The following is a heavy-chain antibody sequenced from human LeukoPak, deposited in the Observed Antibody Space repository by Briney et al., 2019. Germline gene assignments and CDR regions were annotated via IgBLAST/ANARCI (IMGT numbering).Heavy chain of an antibody. J-gene: IGHJ4*02. V-gene: IGHV3-23*01. CDR1: GFTFSSYA. D-gene: IGHD5-12*01. CDR3: AKDKRYSGYDYGGYFDY. Sequence: GGSLRLSCAASGFTFSSYAMSWVRQAPGKGLEWVSAISGSGGSTYYADSVKGRFTISRDNSKNTLYLQMNSLRAEDTAVYYCAKDKRYSGYDYGGYFDYWGQGTLVTVSS. CDR2: ISGSGGST.